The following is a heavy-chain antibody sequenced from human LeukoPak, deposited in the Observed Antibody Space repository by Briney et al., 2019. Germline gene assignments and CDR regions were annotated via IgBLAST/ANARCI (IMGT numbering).Heavy chain of an antibody. J-gene: IGHJ4*02. CDR3: AKGPRTVRFGDRHKGMFDY. D-gene: IGHD3-10*01. V-gene: IGHV4-61*09. CDR1: GGSISSGSYY. Sequence: SETLSLTCTVSGGSISSGSYYWSWIRQPAGKRLEWIGHIYRSGSTNYNPSPKSRVTISVDTSKNQFSLKLSSVTAADTAVYYCAKGPRTVRFGDRHKGMFDYWGQGTLVTVSS. CDR2: IYRSGST.